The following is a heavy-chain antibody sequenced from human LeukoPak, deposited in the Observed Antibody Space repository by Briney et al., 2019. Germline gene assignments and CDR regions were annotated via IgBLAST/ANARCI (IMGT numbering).Heavy chain of an antibody. J-gene: IGHJ5*02. D-gene: IGHD2-2*01. CDR3: ASSCSSPSCWNWFDP. Sequence: PSETLSLTCTVSGGSISSGGYYWSWIRQHPGKGLEWIGYIYYSGSTYYNPSLKSRVTISVDTSKNQFSLKLSSVTAADTAVYYCASSCSSPSCWNWFDPRGQGTLVPGSS. CDR1: GGSISSGGYY. CDR2: IYYSGST. V-gene: IGHV4-31*03.